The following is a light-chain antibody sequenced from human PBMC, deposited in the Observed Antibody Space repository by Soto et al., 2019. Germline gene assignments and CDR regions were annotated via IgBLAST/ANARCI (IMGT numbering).Light chain of an antibody. Sequence: DVVMTQSPLSLPVTLGQPASISCRSSQSLVYRDGNTYLNWFQQRPGQSPRRLIYKVSNRDSGVPDRFSGSGSGTDFTLKISRVEADDVGVYYCMQGTHWPPEFGQGTKVDIK. CDR2: KVS. V-gene: IGKV2-30*01. J-gene: IGKJ1*01. CDR3: MQGTHWPPE. CDR1: QSLVYRDGNTY.